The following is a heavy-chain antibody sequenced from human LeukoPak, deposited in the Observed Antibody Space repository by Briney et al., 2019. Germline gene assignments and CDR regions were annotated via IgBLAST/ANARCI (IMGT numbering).Heavy chain of an antibody. Sequence: ASVKVSCKASGYTFTSYYMHWVRQAPGQGLEWMGIINPSGGSTSYAQKFQGRVTITRNTSISTAYMELSSLRSEDTAVYYCARGIRGPIAARRAFDYWGQGTLVTVSS. J-gene: IGHJ4*02. D-gene: IGHD6-6*01. CDR1: GYTFTSYY. CDR2: INPSGGST. V-gene: IGHV1-46*01. CDR3: ARGIRGPIAARRAFDY.